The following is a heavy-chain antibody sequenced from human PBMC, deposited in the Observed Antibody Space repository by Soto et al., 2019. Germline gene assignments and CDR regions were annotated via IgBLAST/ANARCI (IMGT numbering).Heavy chain of an antibody. J-gene: IGHJ6*02. D-gene: IGHD2-15*01. V-gene: IGHV5-51*01. Sequence: GESLKISCKGSGYSFTSYWIGWVRQMPGKGLEWMGIIYPGDSDTRYSPSFQGQVTISADKSISTAYLQWSSLKASDTAMYYCARGYCSGGSCYSLYYYYYYGMDVWGQGTTVTAAS. CDR2: IYPGDSDT. CDR3: ARGYCSGGSCYSLYYYYYYGMDV. CDR1: GYSFTSYW.